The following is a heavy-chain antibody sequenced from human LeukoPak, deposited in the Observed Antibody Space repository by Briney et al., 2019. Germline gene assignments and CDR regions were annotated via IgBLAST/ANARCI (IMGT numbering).Heavy chain of an antibody. Sequence: SETLSLTCAVYGGSFSGYYWSWIRQPPGEGLEWIGEINHSGSTNYNPSLKGRVTISVDTSKNQFSLKLGSVTAADTAVYYCARKPVRSQWLVLGGYLDYWGQGTLVTVSS. CDR1: GGSFSGYY. D-gene: IGHD6-19*01. V-gene: IGHV4-34*01. CDR3: ARKPVRSQWLVLGGYLDY. J-gene: IGHJ4*02. CDR2: INHSGST.